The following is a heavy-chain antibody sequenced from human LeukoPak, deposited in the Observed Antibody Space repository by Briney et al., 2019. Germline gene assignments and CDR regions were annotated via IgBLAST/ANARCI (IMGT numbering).Heavy chain of an antibody. CDR2: IHHSGST. CDR1: GGSMSSYY. CDR3: AGWVWTVSRVEYFEN. D-gene: IGHD3/OR15-3a*01. J-gene: IGHJ1*01. V-gene: IGHV4-59*01. Sequence: SETLSLTCTVSGGSMSSYYWSWVRQPPGKGLEWIGNIHHSGSTNSHSSLKSRVTMSIDTSKNLFSVNLSSVTAADTAVYYCAGWVWTVSRVEYFENWGQGTLVTVSS.